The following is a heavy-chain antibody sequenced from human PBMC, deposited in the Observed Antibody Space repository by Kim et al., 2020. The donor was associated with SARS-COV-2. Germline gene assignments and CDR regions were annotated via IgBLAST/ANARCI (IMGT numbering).Heavy chain of an antibody. D-gene: IGHD3-22*01. CDR3: ASYDSSGYRIFVVEY. J-gene: IGHJ4*02. Sequence: KFQGRVTITADESTSTAYMELSSLRSEDTAVYYCASYDSSGYRIFVVEYWGQGTLVTVSS. V-gene: IGHV1-69*01.